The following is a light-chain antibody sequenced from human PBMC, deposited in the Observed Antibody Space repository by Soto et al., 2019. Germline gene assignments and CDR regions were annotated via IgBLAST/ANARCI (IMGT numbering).Light chain of an antibody. V-gene: IGLV6-57*01. CDR2: EDN. J-gene: IGLJ3*02. Sequence: NFMLTQPHSVSESPGKTVTISCTRSSGRIASNYVQWYQQRPGSSPTTVIYEDNQRPSGVPDRFSGSIDSSSNSASLTISGLKTVDEADYYCQSYDSSNHRVFGGGTKLTVL. CDR3: QSYDSSNHRV. CDR1: SGRIASNY.